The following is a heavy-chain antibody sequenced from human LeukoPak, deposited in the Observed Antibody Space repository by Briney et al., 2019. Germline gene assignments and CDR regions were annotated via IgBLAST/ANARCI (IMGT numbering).Heavy chain of an antibody. CDR3: ASRFCTNGVCHFES. CDR1: GFTFDDYG. V-gene: IGHV3-20*04. J-gene: IGHJ4*02. D-gene: IGHD2-8*01. Sequence: GGSLRLSCAASGFTFDDYGMSWVRQAPGKGLEWVSGINWNGGSTGYADSVKGRFTISRDNAKNSLSLQMNSLRAEDTAVYYCASRFCTNGVCHFESWGQGTLVTVSS. CDR2: INWNGGST.